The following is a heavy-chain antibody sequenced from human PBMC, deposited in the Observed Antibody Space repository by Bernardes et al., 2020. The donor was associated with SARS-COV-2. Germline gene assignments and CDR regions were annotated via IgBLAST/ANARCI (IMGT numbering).Heavy chain of an antibody. J-gene: IGHJ4*02. D-gene: IGHD1-26*01. CDR1: GFTFSSYA. V-gene: IGHV3-33*01. Sequence: GGSLRLSCAASGFTFSSYAMHWVRQAPGKGLEWVAVIWYDESTKYYADSVQGRFTISRDNSKNTLYLQISSLSAEDTAVYYCARDLSGRIDYWGQGTLVTVSS. CDR2: IWYDESTK. CDR3: ARDLSGRIDY.